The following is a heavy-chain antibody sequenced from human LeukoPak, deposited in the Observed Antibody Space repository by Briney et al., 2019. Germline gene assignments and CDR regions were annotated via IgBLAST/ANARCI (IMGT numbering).Heavy chain of an antibody. V-gene: IGHV3-33*01. CDR3: ARDLYNYYDSSGYPGDY. D-gene: IGHD3-22*01. CDR1: GFTFSSYG. Sequence: PGGSLRLSCAASGFTFSSYGMHWVRQAPGKGLEWVAVIWYDGSNKYYADSVKGRFTISRDNSKNTLYLQMNSLRAEDTAVYYCARDLYNYYDSSGYPGDYWGQGTLVTVSS. CDR2: IWYDGSNK. J-gene: IGHJ4*02.